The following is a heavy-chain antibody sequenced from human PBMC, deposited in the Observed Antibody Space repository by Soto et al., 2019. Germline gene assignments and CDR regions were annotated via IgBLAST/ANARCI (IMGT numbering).Heavy chain of an antibody. CDR1: GFTFSSYS. J-gene: IGHJ4*02. D-gene: IGHD5-12*01. CDR3: ARGGYRGYDSDVYDY. V-gene: IGHV3-21*01. Sequence: EVQLVGSGGGLVKPGGSLRLSCAASGFTFSSYSMNWVRQAPGKGLEWVSSISSSSNYIYYADSVKGRFTISRDNAKNARYLQMNSLRAEDTAGYYCARGGYRGYDSDVYDYWGQGTLVSVSS. CDR2: ISSSSNYI.